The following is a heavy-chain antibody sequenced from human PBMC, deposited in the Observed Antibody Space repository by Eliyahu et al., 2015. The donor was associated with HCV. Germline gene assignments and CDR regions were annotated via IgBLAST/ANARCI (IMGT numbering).Heavy chain of an antibody. CDR1: GFXXRXYG. V-gene: IGHV3-30*18. Sequence: QVQLVESGGGVVQPGTALRLSXTAXGFXXRXYGMHWVRQAPGKGLEWVAVISYDGSNQYFADSVRGRFTISRDNSKNTLYLQMNSLRAEDTAVYYCAKSDPRYYYDATDGGHWGQGTLVTVSS. CDR2: ISYDGSNQ. D-gene: IGHD3-22*01. J-gene: IGHJ4*02. CDR3: AKSDPRYYYDATDGGH.